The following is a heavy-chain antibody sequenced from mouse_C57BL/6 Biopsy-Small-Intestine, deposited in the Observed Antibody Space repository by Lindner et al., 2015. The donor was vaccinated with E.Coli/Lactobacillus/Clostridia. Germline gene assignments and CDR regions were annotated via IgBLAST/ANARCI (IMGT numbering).Heavy chain of an antibody. J-gene: IGHJ1*01. D-gene: IGHD3-1*01. CDR3: ARGLGLDAFDI. CDR2: IIPMLGTA. V-gene: IGHV1-74*01. Sequence: SVKVSCKASGGTFSTYSVSWVRQAPGQGLEWMGRIIPMLGTANHAQKFQGRATFSADESTSTAYMELSSLRSEDTAVYYCARGLGLDAFDIWGQGTMVTVSS. CDR1: GGTFSTYS.